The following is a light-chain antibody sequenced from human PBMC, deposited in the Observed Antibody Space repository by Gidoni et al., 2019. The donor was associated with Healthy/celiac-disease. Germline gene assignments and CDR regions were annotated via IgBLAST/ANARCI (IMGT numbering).Light chain of an antibody. CDR1: QSISSW. CDR3: QQYNSLPWT. J-gene: IGKJ1*01. CDR2: KAS. V-gene: IGKV1-5*03. Sequence: QMTQSPSTLSASVGDRVTITCRASQSISSWLAWYQQKPGKAPKLLIYKASSLESGVPSRFSGSGSGTEFTLTISSLQPDDFATYYCQQYNSLPWTFGQGTKVEI.